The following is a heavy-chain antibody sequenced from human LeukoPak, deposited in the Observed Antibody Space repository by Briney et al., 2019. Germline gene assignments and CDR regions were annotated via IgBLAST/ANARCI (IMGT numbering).Heavy chain of an antibody. D-gene: IGHD3-3*01. CDR2: INVDGSNT. CDR3: VRGVFWFDP. Sequence: GGSLRLSCAASGFTFSSYWTHCVRQAPGKGLVWVSRINVDGSNTNYADSVKGRFTFSRDNAKNTLYLQMNSLRAEDTAVYYCVRGVFWFDPWGQGTLVTVSS. J-gene: IGHJ5*02. CDR1: GFTFSSYW. V-gene: IGHV3-74*01.